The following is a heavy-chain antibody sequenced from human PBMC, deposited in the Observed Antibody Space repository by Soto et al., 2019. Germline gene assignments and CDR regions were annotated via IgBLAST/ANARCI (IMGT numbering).Heavy chain of an antibody. CDR2: IWLDGSER. V-gene: IGHV3-33*01. CDR3: ARDASGTTSFLVS. CDR1: GFSFSTSG. J-gene: IGHJ5*01. Sequence: QVQLVESGGGVVQPGKSLRLYCVVSGFSFSTSGMHWVRQVPGKGLEWISAIWLDGSERYYRDSVKGRFTISRDNSKNTLFLQMNSLRAEDTAVYFCARDASGTTSFLVSWGQGTLVTVSS. D-gene: IGHD1-1*01.